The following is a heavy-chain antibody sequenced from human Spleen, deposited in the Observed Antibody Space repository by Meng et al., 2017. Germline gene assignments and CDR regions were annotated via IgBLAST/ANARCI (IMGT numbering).Heavy chain of an antibody. V-gene: IGHV4-34*01. Sequence: QRPQWGGGLLKPSDTLSLPCVVSGGSFSDYYGSWIRQPPGKGLEWIGEINHSGSTNYNPSLESRATISVDTSQNNLSLKLSSVTAADSAVYYCARGPTTMAHDFDYWGQGTLVTVSS. D-gene: IGHD4-11*01. J-gene: IGHJ4*02. CDR3: ARGPTTMAHDFDY. CDR1: GGSFSDYY. CDR2: INHSGST.